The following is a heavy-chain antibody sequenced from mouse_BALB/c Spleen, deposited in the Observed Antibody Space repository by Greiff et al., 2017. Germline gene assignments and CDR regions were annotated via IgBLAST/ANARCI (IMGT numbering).Heavy chain of an antibody. CDR2: IYPYNGGT. J-gene: IGHJ4*01. V-gene: IGHV1S29*02. CDR3: ARWGDAYAMDY. Sequence: VQLQQSGPELGKPGASVQISCKSSGYSFTDYNMHWVKQSHGKSLEWIGNIYPYNGGTGYNQKFKSKATLTVDKSSSTAYMELHSLTSEDSAVYYCARWGDAYAMDYWGQGTSVTVSS. CDR1: GYSFTDYN.